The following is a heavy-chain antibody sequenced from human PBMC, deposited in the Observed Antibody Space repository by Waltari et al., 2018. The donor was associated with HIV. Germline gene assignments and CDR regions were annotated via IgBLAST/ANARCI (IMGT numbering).Heavy chain of an antibody. V-gene: IGHV3-33*01. D-gene: IGHD3-10*01. J-gene: IGHJ4*02. CDR2: IWYDGSNK. CDR1: GFTFSSYG. Sequence: QVQLVESGGGVVQPGRSLRLSCAASGFTFSSYGMHWVRQAPGKGLEWVAVIWYDGSNKYYADSVKGRFTISRDNSKNTLYLQMNSLRAEDTAVYYCARVPRGEGILYWGQGTLVTVSS. CDR3: ARVPRGEGILY.